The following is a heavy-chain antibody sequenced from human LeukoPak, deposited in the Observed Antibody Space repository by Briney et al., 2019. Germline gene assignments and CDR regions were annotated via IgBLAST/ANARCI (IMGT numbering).Heavy chain of an antibody. CDR1: GYSFTSYW. CDR2: IYPGDSDT. D-gene: IGHD6-6*01. Sequence: GESLKISCKGSGYSFTSYWIGWVRPLPGKGLEWMGIIYPGDSDTRYSPSFQGQVTISADKSISTAYLQWSSLKASDTAMYYCARPLEYSSSYDAFDIWGQGTMVTVSS. J-gene: IGHJ3*02. V-gene: IGHV5-51*01. CDR3: ARPLEYSSSYDAFDI.